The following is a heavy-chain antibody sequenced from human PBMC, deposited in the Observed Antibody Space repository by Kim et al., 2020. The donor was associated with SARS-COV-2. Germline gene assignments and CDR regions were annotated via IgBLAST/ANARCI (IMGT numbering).Heavy chain of an antibody. CDR1: GGSISSSNW. CDR3: ARDPGIDGEGCSSTSCYAYYYYYMDV. D-gene: IGHD2-2*01. J-gene: IGHJ6*03. V-gene: IGHV4-4*02. Sequence: SETLSLTCAVSGGSISSSNWWSWVRQPPGKGLEWIGEIYHSGSTNYNPSLKSRVTISVDKSKNQFSLKLSSVTAADTAVYYCARDPGIDGEGCSSTSCYAYYYYYMDVWGKGTTVTVSS. CDR2: IYHSGST.